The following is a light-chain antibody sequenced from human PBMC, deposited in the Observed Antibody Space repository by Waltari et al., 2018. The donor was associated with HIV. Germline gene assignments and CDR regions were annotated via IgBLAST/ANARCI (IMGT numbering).Light chain of an antibody. CDR3: QSYDSSLSASV. CDR1: RSNIGAGYD. V-gene: IGLV1-40*01. J-gene: IGLJ2*01. Sequence: QSVLTQPPSVSGAPGQRVTISCTGSRSNIGAGYDVHWYQQLPGTDPKLLIYGNTNRPSGVPDRFSGSKSGTSASLAITGLQAEDEADYYCQSYDSSLSASVFGEGTKLTVL. CDR2: GNT.